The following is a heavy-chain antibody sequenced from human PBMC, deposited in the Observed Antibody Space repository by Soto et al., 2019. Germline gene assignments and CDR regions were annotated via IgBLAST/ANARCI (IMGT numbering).Heavy chain of an antibody. CDR1: GYTFSPFG. CDR2: ISAYNGNT. D-gene: IGHD1-1*01. Sequence: GAPVEVSCPAFGYTFSPFGISWVRQAPGQGLEWMGWISAYNGNTNYAQKLQGRVTMTTDTSTSTAYMELRSLRSDDTAVYYCARGLVHDLDYWGQGTLVTVSS. CDR3: ARGLVHDLDY. V-gene: IGHV1-18*01. J-gene: IGHJ4*02.